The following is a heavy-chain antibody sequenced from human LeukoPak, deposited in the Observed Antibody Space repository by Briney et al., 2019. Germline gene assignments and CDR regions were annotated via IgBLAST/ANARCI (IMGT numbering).Heavy chain of an antibody. V-gene: IGHV1-69*13. CDR2: IIPIFGTA. Sequence: ASVKVSCKASGGTFSSYAISWVRQAPGQGLEWMGGIIPIFGTANYAQKFQGRVTITADESTSTAYMELSSLRSEDTAVYYCARGLPGIAVAGPGYYFDYWGQGTLVTVSS. CDR3: ARGLPGIAVAGPGYYFDY. D-gene: IGHD6-19*01. CDR1: GGTFSSYA. J-gene: IGHJ4*02.